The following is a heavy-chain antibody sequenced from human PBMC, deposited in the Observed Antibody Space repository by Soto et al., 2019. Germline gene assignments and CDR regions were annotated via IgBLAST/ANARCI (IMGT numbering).Heavy chain of an antibody. CDR2: IYYSGST. Sequence: SETLSLTCTVSGVSISSYYWSWIRQPPGKGLEWIGYIYYSGSTNYNPSLKSRVTISVDTSKNQFSLKLSSVTAADTAAYYCARGKELLYYWGQGTLVTVSS. J-gene: IGHJ4*02. CDR1: GVSISSYY. V-gene: IGHV4-59*01. CDR3: ARGKELLYY. D-gene: IGHD1-26*01.